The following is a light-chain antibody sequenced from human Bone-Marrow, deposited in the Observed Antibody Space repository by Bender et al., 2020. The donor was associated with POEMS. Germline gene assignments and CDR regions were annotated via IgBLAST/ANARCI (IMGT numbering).Light chain of an antibody. CDR3: CSYAGSRVVV. CDR2: EVT. CDR1: SSDVGDYTA. Sequence: QSALTQPASVSGSPGQSVTISCTGTSSDVGDYTAVSWYQQHPGKAPKLMIYEVTKRPSGVPDRFSGSKSGNTASLTVSGIQAEDEADYFCCSYAGSRVVVFGGGTKVTVL. V-gene: IGLV2-8*01. J-gene: IGLJ2*01.